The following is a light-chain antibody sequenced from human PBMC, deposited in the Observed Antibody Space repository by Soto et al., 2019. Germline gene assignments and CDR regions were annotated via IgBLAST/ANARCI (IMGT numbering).Light chain of an antibody. J-gene: IGKJ3*01. CDR2: GAS. V-gene: IGKV3-20*01. CDR1: QSVSSSY. CDR3: QQYGSSPFT. Sequence: EIVLTQSPGTLSLSPGERATLSCRASQSVSSSYLAWYQQKPGQAPRLHIYGASSRATGIPDRFSGSGSGTDFTLIISRLEPEDFAVYYCQQYGSSPFTFGPGTKVDIK.